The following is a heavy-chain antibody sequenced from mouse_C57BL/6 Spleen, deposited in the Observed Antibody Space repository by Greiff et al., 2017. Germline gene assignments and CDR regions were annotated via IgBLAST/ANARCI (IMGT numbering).Heavy chain of an antibody. J-gene: IGHJ3*01. Sequence: DVQLQESVAELVRPGASVKLSCTASGFYIKNTYMHWVKQRPEQGLEWIGRIDPANGNTKYAPKFQGKATITADTSSNTAYLQLSSLTTEDTAIYYCARTDYYGRTFAYWGQGTLVTVSA. CDR3: ARTDYYGRTFAY. CDR1: GFYIKNTY. D-gene: IGHD1-1*01. V-gene: IGHV14-3*01. CDR2: IDPANGNT.